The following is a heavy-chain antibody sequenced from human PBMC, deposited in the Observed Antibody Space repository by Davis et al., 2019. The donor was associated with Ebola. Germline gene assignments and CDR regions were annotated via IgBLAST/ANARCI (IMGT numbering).Heavy chain of an antibody. CDR2: ISGSGGST. D-gene: IGHD3-3*01. Sequence: PGGSLRLSCAASGFTFSSYAMSWVRQAPGKGLEWVSAISGSGGSTYYADSVKGRFTISRDNSKNTLYLQMNSLRAEDTAVYYCAALRFLEWLSPPEGWFDPWGQGTLVTVSS. V-gene: IGHV3-23*01. CDR3: AALRFLEWLSPPEGWFDP. CDR1: GFTFSSYA. J-gene: IGHJ5*02.